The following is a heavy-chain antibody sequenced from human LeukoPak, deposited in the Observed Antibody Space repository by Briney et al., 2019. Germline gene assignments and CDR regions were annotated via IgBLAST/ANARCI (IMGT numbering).Heavy chain of an antibody. V-gene: IGHV3-23*01. CDR3: AKVTTGSCYNPLDY. CDR2: ISGSSGST. D-gene: IGHD2-15*01. CDR1: GFTFSSYA. Sequence: GRSLRLSCAASGFTFSSYAMSWVRQAPGKGLEWVSAISGSSGSTYYADSVKGRFTISRDNSKNTLYLQMNSLRAEDTAVYYCAKVTTGSCYNPLDYWGQGTLVTVSS. J-gene: IGHJ4*02.